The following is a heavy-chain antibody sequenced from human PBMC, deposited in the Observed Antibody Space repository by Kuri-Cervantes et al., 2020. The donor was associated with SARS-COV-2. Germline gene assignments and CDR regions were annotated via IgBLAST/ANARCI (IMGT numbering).Heavy chain of an antibody. CDR2: ISHDGKNK. CDR1: GFNFSRTD. D-gene: IGHD2-21*01. Sequence: LTCAASGFNFSRTDMHWVRQAPGKGLEWVAVISHDGKNKKCIASGKGRFTISRDNSQNTLYLHMKSLRSEDTAMYYCAKDRVGVQDFWGQGTPVTVSS. V-gene: IGHV3-30*18. J-gene: IGHJ4*02. CDR3: AKDRVGVQDF.